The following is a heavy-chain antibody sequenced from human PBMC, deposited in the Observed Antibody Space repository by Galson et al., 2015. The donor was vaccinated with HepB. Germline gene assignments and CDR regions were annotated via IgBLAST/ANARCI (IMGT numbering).Heavy chain of an antibody. Sequence: ETLSLTCSVSGGSVSSGTSYWDWIRQPPGKGLEYIGNIYYSGNTYYNPSLKGRATISVDKSKNQFSLNLSSVTATDTAVYYCAREAVTGFFDYWGQGALVTVSS. D-gene: IGHD4-17*01. CDR1: GGSVSSGTSY. CDR3: AREAVTGFFDY. CDR2: IYYSGNT. V-gene: IGHV4-39*02. J-gene: IGHJ4*02.